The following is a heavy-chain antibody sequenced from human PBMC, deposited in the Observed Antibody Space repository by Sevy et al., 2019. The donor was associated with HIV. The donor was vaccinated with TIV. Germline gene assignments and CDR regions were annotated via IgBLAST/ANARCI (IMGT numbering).Heavy chain of an antibody. J-gene: IGHJ4*02. CDR1: GFTFSSYE. CDR2: ISNSGTSM. D-gene: IGHD4-17*01. CDR3: ARDLPPSATTVAHFDC. V-gene: IGHV3-48*03. Sequence: GGSLRLSCVASGFTFSSYEMNWVRQAPGKGLEWVSYISNSGTSMYYSDSVQGRFTISRDNARNSLYLQMNSLRAEDTAVYYCARDLPPSATTVAHFDCWGQGTLVTVS.